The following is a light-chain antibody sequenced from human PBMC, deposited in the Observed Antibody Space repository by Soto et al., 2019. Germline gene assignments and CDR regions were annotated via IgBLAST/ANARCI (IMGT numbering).Light chain of an antibody. V-gene: IGLV2-8*01. CDR1: SSDVGGYNY. J-gene: IGLJ1*01. Sequence: QSALTQPPSASGSPGQSVTISCTGTSSDVGGYNYVSWYQQYPGKAPKLMIYEVSKRPSGVPDRFSGSKSANTASLTVSGLQAEDEADYYCSPYQGTDNFYVFGTGTK. CDR3: SPYQGTDNFYV. CDR2: EVS.